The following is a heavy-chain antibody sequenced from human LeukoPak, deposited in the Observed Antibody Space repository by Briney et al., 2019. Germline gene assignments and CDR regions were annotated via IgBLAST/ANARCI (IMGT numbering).Heavy chain of an antibody. D-gene: IGHD3-9*01. J-gene: IGHJ4*02. CDR2: IRYDGSNK. V-gene: IGHV3-30*02. CDR1: GFTFSSYG. Sequence: GGSLRLSCAASGFTFSSYGMHWVRQAPGKGLEWVAFIRYDGSNKYYADSVKGRFTISRDNSKNTLYLQMNSLRAEDTAVYYCAKVYPGYDILTGYQYFDYWGQGTLVTVSS. CDR3: AKVYPGYDILTGYQYFDY.